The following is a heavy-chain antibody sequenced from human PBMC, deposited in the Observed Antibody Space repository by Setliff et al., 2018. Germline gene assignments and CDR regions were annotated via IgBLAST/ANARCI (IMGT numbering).Heavy chain of an antibody. CDR3: ARDRPTVVIAAAKASFDH. V-gene: IGHV1-18*01. D-gene: IGHD2-2*01. J-gene: IGHJ5*02. CDR2: ISGYNGDT. CDR1: GYNFITFG. Sequence: ASVKVSCKTSGYNFITFGISWVRQAPGQGLEWMGWISGYNGDTNYAPEFQGRVTMTTDTSTSTGYMELRRLRPDDTAVYYCARDRPTVVIAAAKASFDHWGQGTLVNVSS.